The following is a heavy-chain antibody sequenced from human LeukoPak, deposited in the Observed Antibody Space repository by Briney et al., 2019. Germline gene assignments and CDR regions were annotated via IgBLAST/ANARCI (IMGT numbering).Heavy chain of an antibody. Sequence: SETLSLTCTVSGYSISSGYYWGWIRQPAGKGLEWIGRIYTSGSTNYNPSLKSRVTMSVDTSKNQFSLKLSSVTAADTAVYYCARHGVAGPSDYWGQGTLVTVSS. CDR3: ARHGVAGPSDY. V-gene: IGHV4-4*07. CDR1: GYSISSGYY. J-gene: IGHJ4*02. D-gene: IGHD6-19*01. CDR2: IYTSGST.